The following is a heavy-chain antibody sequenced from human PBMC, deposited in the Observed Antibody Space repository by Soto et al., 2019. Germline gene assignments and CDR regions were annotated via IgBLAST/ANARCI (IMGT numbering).Heavy chain of an antibody. Sequence: GGSLRLSCAASGFTLSSYGMHWVRQAPGKGLECVAVIWYYGSYKYYGDSVKGRFTISRDNSKNTLYVQMNSLRAEDTAVYYCASYRVELSRYFDGFGIAVWGIGTTV. CDR1: GFTLSSYG. V-gene: IGHV3-33*01. D-gene: IGHD3-9*01. J-gene: IGHJ6*04. CDR3: ASYRVELSRYFDGFGIAV. CDR2: IWYYGSYK.